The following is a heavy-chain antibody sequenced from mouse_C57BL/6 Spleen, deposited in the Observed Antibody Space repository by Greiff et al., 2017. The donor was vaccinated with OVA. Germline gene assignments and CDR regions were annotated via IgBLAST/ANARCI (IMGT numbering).Heavy chain of an antibody. CDR3: ARRNWDFDY. Sequence: VQLQQSGAELVRPGTSVKVSCKASGYAFTNYLIEWVKQRPGQGLEWIGVINPGSGGTNYNEKFKGKATLTADKSSSTAYMQLSSLTSEDAAVYCCARRNWDFDYWGQGTTLTVSS. CDR2: INPGSGGT. D-gene: IGHD4-1*01. CDR1: GYAFTNYL. J-gene: IGHJ2*01. V-gene: IGHV1-54*01.